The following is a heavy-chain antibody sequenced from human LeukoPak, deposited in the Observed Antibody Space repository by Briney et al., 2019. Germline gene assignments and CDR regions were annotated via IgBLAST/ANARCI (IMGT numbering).Heavy chain of an antibody. CDR1: GYTFSSYG. Sequence: ASVKVSCKTSGYTFSSYGLTWMRQAPGQGPEWLGWSSPYNGNTNYAQKFQGRVTMTTDTSTNTAYMELRSLRSDDTAVYYCARDTDHYFDYWGQGTQVTVSS. V-gene: IGHV1-18*01. CDR2: SSPYNGNT. CDR3: ARDTDHYFDY. D-gene: IGHD2-8*02. J-gene: IGHJ4*02.